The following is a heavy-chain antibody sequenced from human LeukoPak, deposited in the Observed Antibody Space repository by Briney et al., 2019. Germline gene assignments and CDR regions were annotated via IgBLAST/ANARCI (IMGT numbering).Heavy chain of an antibody. Sequence: GGSLRLSCAVSGFTISNYVMSWVRQAPGKGLEWVSGISMSGGSTYCADSVKGRFTISRDNSKNTLYLQMNSLRAEDTAMYHCAKDVVPAAIWGQGTRVTVSS. D-gene: IGHD2-2*01. V-gene: IGHV3-23*01. CDR3: AKDVVPAAI. CDR1: GFTISNYV. J-gene: IGHJ4*02. CDR2: ISMSGGST.